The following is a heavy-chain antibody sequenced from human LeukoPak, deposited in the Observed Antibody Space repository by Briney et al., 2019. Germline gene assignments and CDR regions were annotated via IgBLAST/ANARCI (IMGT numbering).Heavy chain of an antibody. CDR3: ARSLRDGYNFFYFDY. V-gene: IGHV4-4*09. CDR2: IYTSGST. D-gene: IGHD5-24*01. Sequence: SETLSLTCTVSGGSISSYYWSWIRQPPGKGLEWIGYIYTSGSTNYNPSLKSRGTISVDTSKNQFSLKLSSVTAADTAVYYCARSLRDGYNFFYFDYWGQGTLVTVSS. J-gene: IGHJ4*02. CDR1: GGSISSYY.